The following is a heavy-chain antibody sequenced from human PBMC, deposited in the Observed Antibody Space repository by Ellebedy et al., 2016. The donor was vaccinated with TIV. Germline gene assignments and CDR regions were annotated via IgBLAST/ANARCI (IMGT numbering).Heavy chain of an antibody. CDR2: IYSGGST. CDR1: GFTVSNNY. D-gene: IGHD3/OR15-3a*01. Sequence: GESLKIPCAVSGFTVSNNYMSWVRQAPGKGLEWVATIYSGGSTEYVDSVKGRFTISKDNSENTVHLQMDSLRVEDTAVYYCATVGLVNDAFDFWGQGTMVTVSS. J-gene: IGHJ3*01. CDR3: ATVGLVNDAFDF. V-gene: IGHV3-66*01.